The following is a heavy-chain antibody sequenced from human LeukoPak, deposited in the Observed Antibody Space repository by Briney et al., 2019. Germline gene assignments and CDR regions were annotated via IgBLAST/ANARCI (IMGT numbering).Heavy chain of an antibody. CDR3: ARDKLLRWTPTRAVDY. J-gene: IGHJ4*02. CDR1: GFTFSSYS. CDR2: ISSSSSYI. Sequence: GGSLRLSCAASGFTFSSYSMNWVRQAPGKGLEWVSSISSSSSYIYYADSVKGRFTISRDNAKNSLYLQMNSLRAEDTAVYYCARDKLLRWTPTRAVDYWGQGTLVTVSS. V-gene: IGHV3-21*01. D-gene: IGHD4-23*01.